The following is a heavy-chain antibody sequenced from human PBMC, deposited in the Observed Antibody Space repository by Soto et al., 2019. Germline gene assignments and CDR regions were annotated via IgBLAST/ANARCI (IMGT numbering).Heavy chain of an antibody. V-gene: IGHV5-51*01. D-gene: IGHD2-8*01. Sequence: PGESLKISCNGAGYIFTTYWIGWVRQMPGKGLECVGIIYPRDSDTRYSPSFQGQVTISVDRSDSTAYLRWSSLKASDTAIYYCARLMYAGYYYYALDVWGQGTTVTVSS. CDR3: ARLMYAGYYYYALDV. J-gene: IGHJ6*02. CDR1: GYIFTTYW. CDR2: IYPRDSDT.